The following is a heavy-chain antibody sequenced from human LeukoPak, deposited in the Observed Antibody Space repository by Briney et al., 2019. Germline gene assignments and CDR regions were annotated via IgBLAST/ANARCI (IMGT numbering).Heavy chain of an antibody. CDR3: AKGGTALDY. D-gene: IGHD1/OR15-1a*01. J-gene: IGHJ4*02. CDR2: IRYDGNKE. V-gene: IGHV3-30*02. CDR1: GFTFSSYG. Sequence: PGGSLRLSCAASGFTFSSYGMHWVRQAPGKGLEWVAFIRYDGNKEYYADSVKGRFTISKDNSRNTLYVQMNSLRAEDTAVYYCAKGGTALDYWGQGTLVTVSS.